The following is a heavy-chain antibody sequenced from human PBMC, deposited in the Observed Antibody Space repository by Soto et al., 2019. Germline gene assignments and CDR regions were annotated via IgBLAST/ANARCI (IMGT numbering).Heavy chain of an antibody. J-gene: IGHJ4*02. CDR3: ASERGYGLVI. Sequence: QVQLVQSGAEVKKPGSSVKVSCKASGGTFSSHGFNWVRQAPGQGLEWIGGSIPLFGITNHTQKFQDRITHTADDSTTTAYMQLRGPRPADTAVYYSASERGYGLVIWGQGTLMTVSS. D-gene: IGHD2-15*01. V-gene: IGHV1-69*12. CDR2: SIPLFGIT. CDR1: GGTFSSHG.